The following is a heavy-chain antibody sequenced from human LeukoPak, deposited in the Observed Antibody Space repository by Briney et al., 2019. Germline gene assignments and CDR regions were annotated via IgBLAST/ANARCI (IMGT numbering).Heavy chain of an antibody. V-gene: IGHV3-11*01. D-gene: IGHD3-3*01. CDR2: ISSSGSTI. J-gene: IGHJ4*02. CDR1: GFTFSDYY. Sequence: PGGSLRLSCAASGFTFSDYYTSWIRQAPGKGLEWVSYISSSGSTIYYADSVKGRFTISRDNAKNSLYLQMNSLRAEDTAVYYCARDYDFWSGSSDYWGQGTLVTVSS. CDR3: ARDYDFWSGSSDY.